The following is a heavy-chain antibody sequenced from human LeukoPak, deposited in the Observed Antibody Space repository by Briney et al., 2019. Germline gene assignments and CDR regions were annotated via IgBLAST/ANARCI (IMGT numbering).Heavy chain of an antibody. Sequence: PGGSLRLSCAASGFTFSSYSMNWVRQAPGKGLEWVSYISSSSSIIYYADSVKGRFTISRDNAKNSLYLQMNSLRDEDTAVYYCARDPFYYDSSGYQDAFDIWGQGTMVTVSS. CDR1: GFTFSSYS. D-gene: IGHD3-22*01. CDR2: ISSSSSII. CDR3: ARDPFYYDSSGYQDAFDI. J-gene: IGHJ3*02. V-gene: IGHV3-48*02.